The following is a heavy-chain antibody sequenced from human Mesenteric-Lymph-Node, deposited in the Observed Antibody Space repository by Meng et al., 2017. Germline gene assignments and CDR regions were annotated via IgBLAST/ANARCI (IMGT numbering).Heavy chain of an antibody. D-gene: IGHD3-3*01. V-gene: IGHV3-23*01. CDR2: ISGGGDSI. CDR1: GFTFSNYA. Sequence: GESLKISCAASGFTFSNYAMSWVRQAPGKGLEWVSAISGGGDSIYYADSVKGRFTISRDNSKNTLYLQMNSLRAEDTAVYYCARVEVGIFGGKGRFDPWAQGTLVTVSS. J-gene: IGHJ5*02. CDR3: ARVEVGIFGGKGRFDP.